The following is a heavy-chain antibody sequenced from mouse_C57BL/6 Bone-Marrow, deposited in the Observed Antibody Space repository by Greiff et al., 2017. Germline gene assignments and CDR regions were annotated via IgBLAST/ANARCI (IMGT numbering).Heavy chain of an antibody. Sequence: VQLQQSGAELVRPGTSVKVSCKASGYAFTNYLIEWVKQRPGPGLEWIGVFNPGSGGTNYNEKFKGKATLTADKSSHTAYMQLSRLTSDDSAVYFWARANPLLYSCDYWGQGTALTVSS. CDR2: FNPGSGGT. V-gene: IGHV1-54*01. CDR3: ARANPLLYSCDY. CDR1: GYAFTNYL. D-gene: IGHD1-1*01. J-gene: IGHJ2*01.